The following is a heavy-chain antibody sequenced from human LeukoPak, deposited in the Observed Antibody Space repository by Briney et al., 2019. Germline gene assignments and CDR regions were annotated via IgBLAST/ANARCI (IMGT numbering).Heavy chain of an antibody. CDR2: INSDSSII. CDR3: ARDRYSYGPFDY. D-gene: IGHD5-18*01. V-gene: IGHV3-48*04. J-gene: IGHJ4*02. CDR1: GFTFSSYS. Sequence: GGSLRLSCAASGFTFSSYSMNWVRQAPGKGLEWVSYINSDSSIIYYADSVKGRFTISRDNAKNSLYLQMNSLRAEDTAVYYCARDRYSYGPFDYWGQGTLVTVSS.